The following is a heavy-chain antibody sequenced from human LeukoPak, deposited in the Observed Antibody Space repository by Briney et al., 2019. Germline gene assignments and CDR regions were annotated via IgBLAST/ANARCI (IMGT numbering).Heavy chain of an antibody. Sequence: GGSLRLSCVASDFTFDFYWMTWVRQAPGKGLEWLANILPDGSQKYYVDSVKGRFTISRDNPKDSLYLQINNLRAEDTAVYYCGRLAHNAWYAIDFWGQGTLVTVSS. CDR1: DFTFDFYW. V-gene: IGHV3-7*01. CDR2: ILPDGSQK. CDR3: GRLAHNAWYAIDF. J-gene: IGHJ4*02. D-gene: IGHD2-2*01.